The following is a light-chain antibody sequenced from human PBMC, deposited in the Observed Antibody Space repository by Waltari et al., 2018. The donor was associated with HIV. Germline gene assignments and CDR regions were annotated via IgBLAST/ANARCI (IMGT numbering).Light chain of an antibody. CDR1: SSDVGGYNH. J-gene: IGLJ3*02. V-gene: IGLV2-14*01. CDR2: EVT. CDR3: SSFTGSSTPWV. Sequence: QSALTQPASVSGSPGQSITISCTGTSSDVGGYNHVSWYQQHTGKAPKLMIYEVTNRPSGVPNRFSGCKSGCTASPTSSGLQAEDEADYYGSSFTGSSTPWVFGGGTKLTVL.